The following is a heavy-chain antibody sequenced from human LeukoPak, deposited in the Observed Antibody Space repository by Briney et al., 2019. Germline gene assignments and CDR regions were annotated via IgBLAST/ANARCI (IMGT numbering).Heavy chain of an antibody. V-gene: IGHV3-43D*03. CDR3: AKDDVPAFGTGYMDA. J-gene: IGHJ6*03. D-gene: IGHD2-2*01. CDR2: ISWDGGST. CDR1: GFTFDDYA. Sequence: GGSLRLSCAASGFTFDDYAMHWVRQAPGKGLEWVSLISWDGGSTYYADSVKGRFTISRDNSKNSLYLQVNSLRAEDAALYYCAKDDVPAFGTGYMDAWGKGTTVIVSS.